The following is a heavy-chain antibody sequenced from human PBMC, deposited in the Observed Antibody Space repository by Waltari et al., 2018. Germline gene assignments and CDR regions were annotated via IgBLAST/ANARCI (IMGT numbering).Heavy chain of an antibody. CDR1: GFTFTNHY. Sequence: EVQLVESGGGLVQPGGSVTLSCAASGFTFTNHYMNWVRQAPGRWLEWIGRTTNKAENYITDYAASVQGRFSVSRDDSRNSLFLQMNSLETEDTAVYYCARDTAAALDYWGQGTLVTVSS. V-gene: IGHV3-72*01. CDR3: ARDTAAALDY. CDR2: TTNKAENYIT. D-gene: IGHD6-25*01. J-gene: IGHJ4*02.